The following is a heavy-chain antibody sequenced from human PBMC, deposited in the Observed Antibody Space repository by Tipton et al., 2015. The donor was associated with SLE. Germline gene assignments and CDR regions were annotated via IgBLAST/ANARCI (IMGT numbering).Heavy chain of an antibody. CDR1: GGSISSYY. CDR2: IYYSGST. V-gene: IGHV4-59*12. D-gene: IGHD3-22*01. Sequence: LRLSCTVSGGSISSYYWSWIRQPPGKGLEWIGYIYYSGSTNYNPSLKSRVTISVDTSKNQFSLKLSSVTAADTAVYYCARDEYRYDATGYHLLGHFDFWGQGTLVTVSS. J-gene: IGHJ4*02. CDR3: ARDEYRYDATGYHLLGHFDF.